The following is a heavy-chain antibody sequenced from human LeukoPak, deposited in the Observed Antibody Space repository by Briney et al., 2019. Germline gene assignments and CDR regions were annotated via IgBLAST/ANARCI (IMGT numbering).Heavy chain of an antibody. CDR2: ISYDGSNK. Sequence: PGGSLRLSCAASGFTFSSYAMHWVRQAPDKGLEWVAVISYDGSNKYYADSVKGRFTISRDNSKNTLYLQMNSLRAEDTAVYYCARDLISAAGTLRYYGMDVWGQGTTVTVSS. V-gene: IGHV3-30-3*01. J-gene: IGHJ6*02. CDR3: ARDLISAAGTLRYYGMDV. D-gene: IGHD6-13*01. CDR1: GFTFSSYA.